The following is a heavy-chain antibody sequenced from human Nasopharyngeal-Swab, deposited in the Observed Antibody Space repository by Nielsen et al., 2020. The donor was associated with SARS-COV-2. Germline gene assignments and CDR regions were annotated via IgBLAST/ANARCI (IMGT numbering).Heavy chain of an antibody. CDR3: ARGTIFQDAFDI. CDR2: IYHSGST. Sequence: SETLSLTCAVSGGSISSGGYSWSWIRQPPGKGLEWIGYIYHSGSTYYNPSLKSRVTISVDRSKNQFSLKLSSVTAADTAVYYCARGTIFQDAFDIWGQGTMVTVSS. V-gene: IGHV4-30-2*01. J-gene: IGHJ3*02. D-gene: IGHD1/OR15-1a*01. CDR1: GGSISSGGYS.